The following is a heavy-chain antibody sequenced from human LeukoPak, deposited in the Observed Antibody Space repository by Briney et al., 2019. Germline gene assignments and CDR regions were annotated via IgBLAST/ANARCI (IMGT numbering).Heavy chain of an antibody. J-gene: IGHJ3*01. CDR1: GYRFADLS. Sequence: ASVKVSCKVSGYRFADLSMHWVRQAPGKGLERVGGFNPEDGETVYAQKFQGRVTMTEDTFTDTAYMEVSSLRSEDTAVYYCAASMIVGSDAFDVRGQGTMVTVSA. CDR2: FNPEDGET. V-gene: IGHV1-24*01. D-gene: IGHD3-22*01. CDR3: AASMIVGSDAFDV.